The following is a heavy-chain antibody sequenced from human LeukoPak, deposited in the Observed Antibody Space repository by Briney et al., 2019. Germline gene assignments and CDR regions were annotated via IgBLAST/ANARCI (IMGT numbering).Heavy chain of an antibody. CDR1: GGSISSYY. J-gene: IGHJ4*02. CDR2: IYYSGST. CDR3: ARSYYYDSGGLVWEY. Sequence: RTSETLSLTCTVSGGSISSYYWSWIRQPPGKGLEWIGYIYYSGSTNYNPSLKSRVTISVDTSKNQFSLKLSSVTAADTAVYYCARSYYYDSGGLVWEYWGQGTLVTVSS. V-gene: IGHV4-59*08. D-gene: IGHD3-22*01.